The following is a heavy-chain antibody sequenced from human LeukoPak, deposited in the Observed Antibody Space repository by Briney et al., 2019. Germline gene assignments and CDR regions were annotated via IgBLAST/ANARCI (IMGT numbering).Heavy chain of an antibody. Sequence: PSETLSLTCTVSGGSISSSSYYWGWIRQPPGKGLEWIGSIYYSGSTYYNPSLKSRVTISVDTSKNQFSLKLSSVTAADTAVYYCARAGAAGVFDYWGQGTLVTVSS. V-gene: IGHV4-39*07. D-gene: IGHD6-13*01. CDR2: IYYSGST. CDR3: ARAGAAGVFDY. CDR1: GGSISSSSYY. J-gene: IGHJ4*02.